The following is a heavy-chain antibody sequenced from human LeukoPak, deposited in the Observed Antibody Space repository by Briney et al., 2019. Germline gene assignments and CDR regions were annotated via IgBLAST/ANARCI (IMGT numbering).Heavy chain of an antibody. J-gene: IGHJ4*02. CDR3: AREVRSVEQRAHDY. CDR1: GGSISSGGYY. V-gene: IGHV4-31*03. CDR2: IYYSGST. D-gene: IGHD6-25*01. Sequence: KTSETLSLTCTVSGGSISSGGYYWSWIRQHPGKGLEWIGYIYYSGSTYYNPSLKSRVTISVDTSKNQFSLKLSSVTAADTAVYYCAREVRSVEQRAHDYWGQGTLVTVSS.